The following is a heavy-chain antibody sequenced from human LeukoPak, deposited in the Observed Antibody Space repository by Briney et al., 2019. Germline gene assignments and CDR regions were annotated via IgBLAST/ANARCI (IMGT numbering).Heavy chain of an antibody. D-gene: IGHD3-3*01. CDR1: EFTFSSYE. V-gene: IGHV3-7*01. CDR2: IKQDGSEK. CDR3: ARDRRAPYYGFRSGYIDHYYMDV. Sequence: GGSLRLSCAASEFTFSSYEMNWVRQAPGKGLEWVANIKQDGSEKYYVDSVKGRFTISRDNAKSSLYLQMNSLRAEDTAVYYCARDRRAPYYGFRSGYIDHYYMDVWGKGTTVTVSS. J-gene: IGHJ6*03.